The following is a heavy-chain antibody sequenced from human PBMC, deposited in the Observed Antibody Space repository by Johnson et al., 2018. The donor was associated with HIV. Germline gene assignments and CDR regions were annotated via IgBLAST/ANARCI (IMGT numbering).Heavy chain of an antibody. CDR1: GFTVSSNY. D-gene: IGHD4-23*01. CDR2: IYSGGST. J-gene: IGHJ3*02. Sequence: VQLVESGGGLVQPGGSLRLSCAASGFTVSSNYMSWVRQAPGKGLEWVSVIYSGGSTYYADSVKGRFTISRDNSKNTLYLQMNSLRAEDTAVYYCAREGSTVGTSAFDIWGQGTMVTVSS. V-gene: IGHV3-66*01. CDR3: AREGSTVGTSAFDI.